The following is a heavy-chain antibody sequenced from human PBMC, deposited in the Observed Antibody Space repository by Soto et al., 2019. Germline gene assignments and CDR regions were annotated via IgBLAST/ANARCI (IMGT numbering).Heavy chain of an antibody. CDR3: ARHYYYGMEV. J-gene: IGHJ6*02. CDR2: IYPGDSDR. V-gene: IGHV5-51*01. CDR1: GYRFTTYW. Sequence: LGESLKISCKVSGYRFTTYWIGWVRQMPGKGLEWMGTIYPGDSDRRYSPSFQGQVTISVDKSISTAYLQWSSLKASDTAMYYCARHYYYGMEVWGQGTTVTVSS.